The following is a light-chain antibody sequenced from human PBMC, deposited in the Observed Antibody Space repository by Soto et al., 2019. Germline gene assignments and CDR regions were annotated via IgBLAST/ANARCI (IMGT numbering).Light chain of an antibody. CDR2: DVS. CDR1: SXDVGGYNY. V-gene: IGLV2-11*01. Sequence: QSVLTQPRSVSWSPGQSVTISRTGTSXDVGGYNYVSWYQQHPGKAPKLMIYDVSKRPSGVPDRFSGSKSGNTASLTISGLQAEDEADYYCCSYAGSYPYVFGTGTKVTVL. CDR3: CSYAGSYPYV. J-gene: IGLJ1*01.